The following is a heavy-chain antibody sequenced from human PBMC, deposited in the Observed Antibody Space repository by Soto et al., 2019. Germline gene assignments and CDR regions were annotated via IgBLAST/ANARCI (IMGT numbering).Heavy chain of an antibody. Sequence: QLQLQESGPGLVKPSETLSLTCTVSGGSISSSSYYWGWFRQPPGKGLEWFGSIYYSGSTYYNPSLKSRVPISVDTSQNQFSLKLSSVTAADTAVYYCARRASGSTVTTLYYFDYWGQGTLVTVSS. CDR3: ARRASGSTVTTLYYFDY. D-gene: IGHD4-17*01. J-gene: IGHJ4*02. V-gene: IGHV4-39*01. CDR1: GGSISSSSYY. CDR2: IYYSGST.